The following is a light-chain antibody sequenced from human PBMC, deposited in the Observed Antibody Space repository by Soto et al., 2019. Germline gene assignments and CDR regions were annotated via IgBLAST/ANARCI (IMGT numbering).Light chain of an antibody. CDR3: QQYSSSRT. J-gene: IGKJ1*01. CDR2: GAS. Sequence: EIVLTQSPATLSVSPGERATLSCRASQSVSSNLAWYQQKPGQAPRLLIYGASNRATGIPDRFSGSGSGTDFTLTITRLEPEDFAMYYCQQYSSSRTFGQGTKVDIK. CDR1: QSVSSN. V-gene: IGKV3-20*01.